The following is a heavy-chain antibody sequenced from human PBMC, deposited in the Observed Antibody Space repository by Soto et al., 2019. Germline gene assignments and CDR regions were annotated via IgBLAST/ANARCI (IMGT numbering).Heavy chain of an antibody. CDR1: GFTFSDYY. J-gene: IGHJ6*02. D-gene: IGHD2-2*01. CDR3: ARDGSVVPAAVINMDV. Sequence: GGSLRLSCAASGFTFSDYYMSWIRQAPGEGLEWVSYISSSSSYTNYADSVKGRFTISRDNAKNSLYLQMNSLRAEDTDVYYCARDGSVVPAAVINMDVWGQGTTVTVSS. CDR2: ISSSSSYT. V-gene: IGHV3-11*06.